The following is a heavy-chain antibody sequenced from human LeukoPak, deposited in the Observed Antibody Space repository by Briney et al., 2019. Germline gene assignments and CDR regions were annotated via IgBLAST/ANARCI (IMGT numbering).Heavy chain of an antibody. Sequence: GGALQISCKGSGFNFTSYWIGWVRQLPGKGLEWMGIIYPGDSDTRYSPSFQGQVTISADKSISTAYLQWSSLKASDTAMYYCARQNYDFRSGYYTGAFDIWGQGTMVTVSS. V-gene: IGHV5-51*01. CDR3: ARQNYDFRSGYYTGAFDI. CDR1: GFNFTSYW. J-gene: IGHJ3*02. D-gene: IGHD3-3*01. CDR2: IYPGDSDT.